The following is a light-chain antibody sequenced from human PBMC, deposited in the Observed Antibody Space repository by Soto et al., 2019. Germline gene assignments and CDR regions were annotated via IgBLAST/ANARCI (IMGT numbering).Light chain of an antibody. CDR2: GNS. CDR1: SSNIAAGYD. Sequence: QSVLTQPPSVSGAPVQRVTISCTGSSSNIAAGYDVHWYQQLPGTAPKLLIYGNSNRPSGVPDRFSGSKSGTSASLAITGLQAEDEADYYCQSYDSSLSGVVFGGGTKLTFL. CDR3: QSYDSSLSGVV. V-gene: IGLV1-40*01. J-gene: IGLJ2*01.